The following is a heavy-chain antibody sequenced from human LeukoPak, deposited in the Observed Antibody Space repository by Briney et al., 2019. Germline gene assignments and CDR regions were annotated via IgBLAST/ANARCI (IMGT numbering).Heavy chain of an antibody. Sequence: ASVKVSCKASGYSFSGHYMHWVRQAPGQGLEWMGWINPNNGGTNYAQKFQGRVTMTRDTSISTAYMELSRLRSDDTAVYYCARTTYQLLLYDYWGQGTLVTVSS. CDR3: ARTTYQLLLYDY. CDR1: GYSFSGHY. D-gene: IGHD2-2*01. J-gene: IGHJ4*02. V-gene: IGHV1-2*02. CDR2: INPNNGGT.